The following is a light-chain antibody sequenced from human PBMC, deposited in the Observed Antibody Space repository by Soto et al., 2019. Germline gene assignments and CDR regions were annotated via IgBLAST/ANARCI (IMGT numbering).Light chain of an antibody. Sequence: QSALTQPASVSGSPGQSITISCTGTSSDVENYNLVSWYQQHPGKAPRLLIYEGSKWPSGVSNRFSASKSGNTASLTISGLQAEDEADYYCCSYASTKNILFGGGTQLTVL. J-gene: IGLJ2*01. CDR2: EGS. CDR1: SSDVENYNL. V-gene: IGLV2-23*01. CDR3: CSYASTKNIL.